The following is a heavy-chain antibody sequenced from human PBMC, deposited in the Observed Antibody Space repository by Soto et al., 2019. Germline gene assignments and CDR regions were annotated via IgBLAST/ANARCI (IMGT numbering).Heavy chain of an antibody. CDR2: IKEDGSEK. Sequence: GGSLRLSCAASGFSFSDSWMDWVRQAPGKGPEWVANIKEDGSEKNYVDSVKGRFTISRDNAKNSLYLQMNSLRAEDTAVYDCASLGRHGWGQGTTVTVSS. V-gene: IGHV3-7*01. J-gene: IGHJ6*02. CDR1: GFSFSDSW. CDR3: ASLGRHG. D-gene: IGHD3-16*01.